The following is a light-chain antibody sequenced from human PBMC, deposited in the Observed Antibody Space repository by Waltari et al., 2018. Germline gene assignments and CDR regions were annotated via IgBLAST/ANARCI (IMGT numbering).Light chain of an antibody. V-gene: IGKV3-15*01. CDR3: QQYDNWPRT. Sequence: EIVMTQSPATLSVSPGERATLSCRASQSVSSNLAWYQQKPGQAPRLLIYDASTRATGIPARFSGSGSGADFTLTISSLQSEDFAVYYCQQYDNWPRTFGQGTKVEIK. CDR1: QSVSSN. CDR2: DAS. J-gene: IGKJ1*01.